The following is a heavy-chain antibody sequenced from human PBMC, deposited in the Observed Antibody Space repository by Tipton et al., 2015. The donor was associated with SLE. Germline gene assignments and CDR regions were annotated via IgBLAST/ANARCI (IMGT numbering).Heavy chain of an antibody. CDR1: GGSISSSSYY. CDR3: ARGPFDI. Sequence: TLSLTCTVSGGSISSSSYYWGWIRQPPGKGLEWIGSIYYSGSTYYNPSLKSRVTISVDTSKNQFSLKLSSVTAADTAVYYCARGPFDIWGQGTMVTVSS. V-gene: IGHV4-39*01. CDR2: IYYSGST. J-gene: IGHJ3*02.